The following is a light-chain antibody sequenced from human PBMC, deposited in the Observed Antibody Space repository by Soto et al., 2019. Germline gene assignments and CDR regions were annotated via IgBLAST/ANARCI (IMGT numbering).Light chain of an antibody. CDR3: MQGTHWPWT. V-gene: IGKV2-30*01. Sequence: EVVMTQSPLSLSVTLGQPASISCRSTQGLVYSDGNIYLNWFHQRPGQSPRRLIYMISNRDSGVPDRFSGSGSGTDFTLTISRVEAEDVGVYYCMQGTHWPWTFGQGTRVEMK. CDR1: QGLVYSDGNIY. J-gene: IGKJ1*01. CDR2: MIS.